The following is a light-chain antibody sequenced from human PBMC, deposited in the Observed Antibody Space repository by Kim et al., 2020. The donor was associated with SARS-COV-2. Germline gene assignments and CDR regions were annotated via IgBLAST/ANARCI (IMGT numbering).Light chain of an antibody. V-gene: IGKV3-15*01. J-gene: IGKJ1*01. CDR2: GAS. CDR3: QQYNNWWA. Sequence: VSPGETAPLSGRASRSVSDTLAWYQQKPGQAPGLLILGASTRATGIPARFSGSGSGTEFTLTISGLQSEDFAVYHCQQYNNWWAFGQGTKVDIK. CDR1: RSVSDT.